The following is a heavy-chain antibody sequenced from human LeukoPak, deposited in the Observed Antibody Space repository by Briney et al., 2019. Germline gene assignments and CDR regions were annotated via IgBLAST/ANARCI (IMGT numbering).Heavy chain of an antibody. CDR3: ARGYPLSTTAAGTYFQR. J-gene: IGHJ1*01. CDR1: GYTFSGYY. D-gene: IGHD6-13*01. CDR2: INPNSGGT. Sequence: ASVKVSCKASGYTFSGYYMHWVRQALGQGLEWMGWINPNSGGTNYAQKFQGRVTMTRDTSISTAYMELSRLRSDDTAVYYCARGYPLSTTAAGTYFQRWGQGTLVTVSS. V-gene: IGHV1-2*02.